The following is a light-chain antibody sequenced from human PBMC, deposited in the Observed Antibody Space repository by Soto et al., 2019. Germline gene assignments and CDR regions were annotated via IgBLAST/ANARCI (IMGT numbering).Light chain of an antibody. CDR1: NIGSKN. CDR2: RDT. V-gene: IGLV3-9*01. CDR3: QVWDSSTVV. Sequence: SYELTQPLSVSVALGQTARITCGGNNIGSKNVHWYQLNPGQAPVLVIYRDTNRPSGIPERFSGSNSGNTATLAISGAQVGDDADYYCQVWDSSTVVCGGGTKLTVL. J-gene: IGLJ3*02.